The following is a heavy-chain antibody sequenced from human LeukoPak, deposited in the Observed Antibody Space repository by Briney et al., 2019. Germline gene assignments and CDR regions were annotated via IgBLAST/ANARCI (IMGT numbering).Heavy chain of an antibody. CDR1: AYSFTTYW. V-gene: IGHV5-51*01. Sequence: RGESLEISCKGAAYSFTTYWIGWVRQMPGKGLEWMGMINPGDSDTRYSPSFHGQVTFSADKSIMTDYLQWSSLKASDTAMYYCARRRYYGSGTYYRQTFPSYFDYWGQGTLVTVSS. J-gene: IGHJ4*02. CDR3: ARRRYYGSGTYYRQTFPSYFDY. CDR2: INPGDSDT. D-gene: IGHD3-10*01.